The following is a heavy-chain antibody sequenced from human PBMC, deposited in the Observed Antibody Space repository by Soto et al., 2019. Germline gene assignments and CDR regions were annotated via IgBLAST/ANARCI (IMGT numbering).Heavy chain of an antibody. CDR2: IYYSGST. J-gene: IGHJ3*02. D-gene: IGHD3-16*02. CDR1: GGSISSYY. V-gene: IGHV4-59*01. CDR3: ARDRWHDYIWGSYRYWAAFDI. Sequence: SETLSLTCTVSGGSISSYYWSWIRQPPGKGLEWIGYIYYSGSTNHNPSLKSRVTISVDTSKNQFSLKLSSVTAADTAVYYCARDRWHDYIWGSYRYWAAFDIWGQGTMVTVSS.